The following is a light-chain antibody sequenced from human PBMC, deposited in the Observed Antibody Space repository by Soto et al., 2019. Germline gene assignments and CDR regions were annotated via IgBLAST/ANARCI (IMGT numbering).Light chain of an antibody. CDR3: QQYNMWPFP. V-gene: IGKV3-15*01. CDR2: DAS. J-gene: IGKJ3*01. CDR1: QSISYT. Sequence: EIVMTQSPATLSVSPGERATLSCRASQSISYTLAWYQQKPGQAPMLLIYDASTRATGIPARFSGSGSGTEFTLTISSLKSEDSTVYYCQQYNMWPFPFGPGTKVYIK.